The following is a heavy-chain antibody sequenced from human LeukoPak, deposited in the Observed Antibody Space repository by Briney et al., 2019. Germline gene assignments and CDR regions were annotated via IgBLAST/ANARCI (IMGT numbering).Heavy chain of an antibody. J-gene: IGHJ4*02. CDR3: ARPELAGGDYGLDY. CDR2: IIPIFGTT. Sequence: ASVKVSCKASGGTFSSYAISWVRQAPGQGLEWMGGIIPIFGTTNYAQKFQGRVTITADESTSTGYMESRNLRSEDTAVYYCARPELAGGDYGLDYWGQGTLVTVSS. V-gene: IGHV1-69*13. D-gene: IGHD4-17*01. CDR1: GGTFSSYA.